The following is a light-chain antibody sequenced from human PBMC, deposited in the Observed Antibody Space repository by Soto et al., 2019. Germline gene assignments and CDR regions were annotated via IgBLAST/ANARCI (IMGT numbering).Light chain of an antibody. CDR3: QQYGSSSGYT. CDR1: QSVSSSY. CDR2: GAS. V-gene: IGKV3-20*01. Sequence: EIVLTQSPGTLSLSPGERATLSCRASQSVSSSYLARYQQKPGQAPRLLIYGASSRATGIPDRFSGSGSGTDFPLTISRLEPEDFAVYYCQQYGSSSGYTFGQGTKLEIK. J-gene: IGKJ2*01.